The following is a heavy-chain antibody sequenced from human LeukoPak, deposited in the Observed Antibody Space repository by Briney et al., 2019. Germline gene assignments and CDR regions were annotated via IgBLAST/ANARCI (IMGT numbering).Heavy chain of an antibody. Sequence: GGSLRLSCAASGFTFSSYALHWVRQAPGKGLEWLAVISYDGRNKYYADCVKGRFTISRDNSKNTLFMQMDSLRAEDTAVYYCASGDYGGLTFWGQGTLVTVSS. CDR2: ISYDGRNK. CDR1: GFTFSSYA. D-gene: IGHD4/OR15-4a*01. CDR3: ASGDYGGLTF. V-gene: IGHV3-30*04. J-gene: IGHJ4*02.